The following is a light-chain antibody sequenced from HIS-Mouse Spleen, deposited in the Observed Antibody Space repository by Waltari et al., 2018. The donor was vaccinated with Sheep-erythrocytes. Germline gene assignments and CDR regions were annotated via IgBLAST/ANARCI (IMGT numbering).Light chain of an antibody. CDR1: SSDVGXXNY. J-gene: IGLJ1*01. CDR3: CSYAGSYNHV. V-gene: IGLV2-11*01. Sequence: QSALTQPRSVSGSPGQSVTISCTGTSSDVGXXNYVSRYQQHHGQAPKLLIYDVSKRPSGVPDRFSGSKSGNTASLTISGLQAEDEADYYCCSYAGSYNHVFATGTKVTVL. CDR2: DVS.